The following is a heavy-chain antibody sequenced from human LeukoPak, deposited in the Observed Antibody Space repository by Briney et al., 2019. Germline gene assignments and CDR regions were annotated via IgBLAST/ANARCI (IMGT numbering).Heavy chain of an antibody. D-gene: IGHD1-26*01. J-gene: IGHJ4*02. Sequence: SETLSLTCAVSGGSISSYYWSWIRQPPGKGLEWIGYIYYSGSTNYNPSLKSRVTISVDTSKNQFSLKLSSVTAADTAVYYCAGGFSELLFDYWGQGTLVTVSS. CDR3: AGGFSELLFDY. V-gene: IGHV4-59*01. CDR1: GGSISSYY. CDR2: IYYSGST.